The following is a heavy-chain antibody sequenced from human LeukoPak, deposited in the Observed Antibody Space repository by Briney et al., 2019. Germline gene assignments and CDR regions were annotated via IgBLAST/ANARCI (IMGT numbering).Heavy chain of an antibody. J-gene: IGHJ4*02. V-gene: IGHV1-69-2*01. CDR2: VDPEDGET. CDR1: KHTFTDFY. D-gene: IGHD3-16*01. Sequence: ASVKISCKTSKHTFTDFYIHWVRQAPGKGLEWMGRVDPEDGETIYVERFQGRVTIIADTSTYTAYMELRNVKSEDTAVYYCTTSGMGAEPHFAYWGQGTLFTVSS. CDR3: TTSGMGAEPHFAY.